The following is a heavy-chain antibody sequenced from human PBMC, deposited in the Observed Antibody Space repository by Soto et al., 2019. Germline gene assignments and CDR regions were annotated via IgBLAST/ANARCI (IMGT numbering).Heavy chain of an antibody. J-gene: IGHJ4*02. CDR2: IYYSGST. CDR1: GGSISSYY. D-gene: IGHD2-21*02. V-gene: IGHV4-59*01. Sequence: QVQLQESGPGLVKPSETLSLTCTVSGGSISSYYWCWIRQPPGKGLEWIGYIYYSGSTNYNPSLKSRVTIAVDTSKKQFSLKLSSVTAADTAVYYCARATVVTRSFDYWGQGTLVTVSS. CDR3: ARATVVTRSFDY.